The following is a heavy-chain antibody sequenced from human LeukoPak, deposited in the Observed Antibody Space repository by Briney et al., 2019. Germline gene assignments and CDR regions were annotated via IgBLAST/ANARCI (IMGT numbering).Heavy chain of an antibody. Sequence: PSETLSLTCTVSGGSISSYYWSWIRQPAGKGLEWIGRIYTSGSTNYNPSLKSRVTMSVDTSKNQFSLKLSSVTAADTAVYYCARGPIQSGYDFWSGYYQSWGQGTLVTVSS. CDR3: ARGPIQSGYDFWSGYYQS. J-gene: IGHJ4*02. D-gene: IGHD3-3*01. CDR1: GGSISSYY. CDR2: IYTSGST. V-gene: IGHV4-4*07.